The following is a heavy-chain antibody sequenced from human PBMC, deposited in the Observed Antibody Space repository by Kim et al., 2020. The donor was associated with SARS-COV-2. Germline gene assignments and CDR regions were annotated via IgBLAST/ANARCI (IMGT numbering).Heavy chain of an antibody. CDR1: GFSFSDWA. D-gene: IGHD1-26*01. V-gene: IGHV3-49*03. CDR2: MRSKALGATT. CDR3: SRVGNGRYTDVGTHDY. J-gene: IGHJ4*02. Sequence: GGSLRLSCTVSGFSFSDWAVSWFRQAPGKGPEWVAFMRSKALGATTYYAPSVTGRFTLSGDDSHTVAYLHMTSLKTDDTGVYFCSRVGNGRYTDVGTHDYWGRGTLVTVSS.